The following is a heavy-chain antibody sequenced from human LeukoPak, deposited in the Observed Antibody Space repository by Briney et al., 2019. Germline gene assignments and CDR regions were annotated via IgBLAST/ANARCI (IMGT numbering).Heavy chain of an antibody. Sequence: SVKVSCKASGYTFTSYGISWVRQAPGQGLEWMGGIIPIFGTANYAQKFQGRVTITADESTSTAYMELSSLRSEDTAVYYCARDNSLSNPKIYYFDYWGQGTLVTVSS. CDR2: IIPIFGTA. D-gene: IGHD2-21*01. CDR3: ARDNSLSNPKIYYFDY. V-gene: IGHV1-69*13. CDR1: GYTFTSYG. J-gene: IGHJ4*02.